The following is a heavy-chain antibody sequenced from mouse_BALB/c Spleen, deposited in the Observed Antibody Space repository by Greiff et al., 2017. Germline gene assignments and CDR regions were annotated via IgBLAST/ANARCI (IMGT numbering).Heavy chain of an antibody. J-gene: IGHJ2*01. CDR3: ARRGLYYGSRYYFDY. Sequence: VQLQQSGAELMKPGASVKISCKATGYTFSSYWIEWVKQRPGHGLEWIGEILPGSGSTNYNEKFKGKATFTADTSSNTAYMQLSSLTSEDSAVYYCARRGLYYGSRYYFDYWGQGTTLTVSS. V-gene: IGHV1-9*01. D-gene: IGHD1-1*01. CDR1: GYTFSSYW. CDR2: ILPGSGST.